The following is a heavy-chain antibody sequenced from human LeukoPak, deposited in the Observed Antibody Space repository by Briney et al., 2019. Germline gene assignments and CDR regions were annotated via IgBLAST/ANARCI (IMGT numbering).Heavy chain of an antibody. V-gene: IGHV4-34*01. J-gene: IGHJ4*02. CDR3: AREIGDSSGYYVYYFDY. CDR2: INHSGST. CDR1: GGSFSGYY. Sequence: KPSETLSLTCAVYGGSFSGYYWSWVRQPPGKGLERIGEINHSGSTNYNPSVKSRVAISADTSKNQFSLKLSSVTAADTAVYYCAREIGDSSGYYVYYFDYWGQGTLVTVSS. D-gene: IGHD3-22*01.